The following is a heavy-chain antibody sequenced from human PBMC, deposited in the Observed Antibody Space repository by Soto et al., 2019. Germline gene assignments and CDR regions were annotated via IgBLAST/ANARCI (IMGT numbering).Heavy chain of an antibody. V-gene: IGHV1-2*02. Sequence: AASVKVSCKASGYTFTSYDINWVRQATGQGLEWMGSINPNTGVTRHAQKFQDRVTMTRDTSINTAYMELTRLTSDDTAVYYCTTLRLHPWGQGTLVTVSS. J-gene: IGHJ5*02. CDR1: GYTFTSYD. D-gene: IGHD2-15*01. CDR2: INPNTGVT. CDR3: TTLRLHP.